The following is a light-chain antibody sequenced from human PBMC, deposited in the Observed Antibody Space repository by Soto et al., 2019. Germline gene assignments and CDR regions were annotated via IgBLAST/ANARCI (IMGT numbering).Light chain of an antibody. J-gene: IGLJ2*01. CDR1: SSDVGGYNY. V-gene: IGLV2-14*01. Sequence: QPVLTQPASVSGSPGQSITISCTGTSSDVGGYNYVSWYQQHPGKAPQLMIYEVNNRPSGFSNRFSGSKSGNTASLTISGLQAEDEADYYCGSYTSSSTLLFGGGTKLTVL. CDR2: EVN. CDR3: GSYTSSSTLL.